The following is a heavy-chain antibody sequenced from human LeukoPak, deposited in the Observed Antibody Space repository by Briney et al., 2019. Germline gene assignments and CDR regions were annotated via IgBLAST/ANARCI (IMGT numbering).Heavy chain of an antibody. CDR1: GGSFSGYY. J-gene: IGHJ6*02. CDR2: INHSGST. Sequence: SETLSLTCAVYGGSFSGYYWSWIRQPPGKGLEWIGEINHSGSTNYNPSLKSRVTISVDTSKNQFSLKLSSVTAADTAVYYRARYLARSYYYYGMDVWGQGTTVTVSS. V-gene: IGHV4-34*01. CDR3: ARYLARSYYYYGMDV.